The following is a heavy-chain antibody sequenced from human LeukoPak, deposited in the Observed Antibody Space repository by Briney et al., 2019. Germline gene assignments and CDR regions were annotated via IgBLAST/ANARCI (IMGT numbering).Heavy chain of an antibody. D-gene: IGHD6-13*01. J-gene: IGHJ4*02. CDR2: IIPIFGTA. CDR1: GGTFSSYA. CDR3: ATLSSWLADY. Sequence: SVKVSCKASGGTFSSYAISWVRQAPGQGLEWMGGIIPIFGTANYAQKFQGRVTMTEDTSTDTAYMELSSLRSEDTAVYYCATLSSWLADYWGQGTLVTVSS. V-gene: IGHV1-69*06.